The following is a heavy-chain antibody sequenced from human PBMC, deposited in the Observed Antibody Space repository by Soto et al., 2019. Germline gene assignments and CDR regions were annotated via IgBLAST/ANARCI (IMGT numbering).Heavy chain of an antibody. Sequence: QVQEVQSGAEVKKPGASVKVSCKTSGYTFTTYDIHWVRQATGQGLEWMGWLSPHNGNTGYAQQFRDRVKIAMNTSTSTLSLEVSSLRFEDTATYYCARRKERSGPHYFDYWGQGTLVTVSS. D-gene: IGHD6-25*01. J-gene: IGHJ4*02. V-gene: IGHV1-8*01. CDR2: LSPHNGNT. CDR3: ARRKERSGPHYFDY. CDR1: GYTFTTYD.